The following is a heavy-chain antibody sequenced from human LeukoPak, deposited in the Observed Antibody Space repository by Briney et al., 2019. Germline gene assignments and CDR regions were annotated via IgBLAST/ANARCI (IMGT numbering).Heavy chain of an antibody. CDR3: ARDERSIAAAGTEAFDAFDI. J-gene: IGHJ3*02. Sequence: RASVKVSCKASGYTFTGYYMHWVRQAPGQGLEWMGWINPNSGGTNYAQKFQGRVTMTRDTSISTAYMELSRLRSDDTAVYYCARDERSIAAAGTEAFDAFDIWGQGTMVTVSS. CDR1: GYTFTGYY. CDR2: INPNSGGT. D-gene: IGHD6-13*01. V-gene: IGHV1-2*02.